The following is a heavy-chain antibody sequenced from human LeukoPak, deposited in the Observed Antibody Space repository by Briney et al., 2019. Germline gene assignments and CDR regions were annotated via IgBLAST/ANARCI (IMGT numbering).Heavy chain of an antibody. V-gene: IGHV3-7*01. CDR2: ISEDGRRR. D-gene: IGHD3-16*01. CDR3: ARDWGWAFDP. CDR1: GFSFSSRW. J-gene: IGHJ5*02. Sequence: GGSLTLSCVASGFSFSSRWMSWVRQAPGKGLEWVAHISEDGRRRYYMDSLRGRFSISRDNAKDSLFLELNSLRDEDTAVYYCARDWGWAFDPWGQGTLVTVFS.